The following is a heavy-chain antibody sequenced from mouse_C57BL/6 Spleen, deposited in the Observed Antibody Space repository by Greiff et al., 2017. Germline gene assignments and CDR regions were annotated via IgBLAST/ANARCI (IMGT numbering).Heavy chain of an antibody. Sequence: VQLQQSGAELVRPGTSVKVSCKASGYAFTNYLIEWVKQRPGQGLEWIGVINPGSGGTNYNEKFKGKATLTADKSSSTAYMQLSSLTSEDSAVYFCASPGDYEDYYAKDYWGQGTSVTVSS. CDR3: ASPGDYEDYYAKDY. D-gene: IGHD2-4*01. CDR1: GYAFTNYL. J-gene: IGHJ4*01. V-gene: IGHV1-54*01. CDR2: INPGSGGT.